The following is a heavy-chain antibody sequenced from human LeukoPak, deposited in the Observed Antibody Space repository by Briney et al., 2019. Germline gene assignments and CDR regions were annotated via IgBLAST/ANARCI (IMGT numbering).Heavy chain of an antibody. J-gene: IGHJ5*02. V-gene: IGHV4-39*07. Sequence: SETLSLTCTVSGGSISSSSYYWGWIRQPPGKGLEWIGSIYYSGSTNYNPSLKSRVTISVDTSKNQLSLKLSSVTAADTAVYYCARSYSNSWYGGVDPWGQGTLVTVSS. D-gene: IGHD6-13*01. CDR1: GGSISSSSYY. CDR2: IYYSGST. CDR3: ARSYSNSWYGGVDP.